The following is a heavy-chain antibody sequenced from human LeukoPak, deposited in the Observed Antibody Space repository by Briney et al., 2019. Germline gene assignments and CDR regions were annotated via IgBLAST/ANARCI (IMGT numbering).Heavy chain of an antibody. V-gene: IGHV3-23*01. Sequence: GGPLTLSCAASGFTFSRYAMNWVRQAPGKGLEWVSTISISANTHYADSVKGRFTISRDNSKSTLYLQMNSLRAEDTAIYYCAKDHDSTGLFQDRDYWGQGTQVTISS. CDR1: GFTFSRYA. J-gene: IGHJ4*02. CDR2: ISISANT. D-gene: IGHD6-19*01. CDR3: AKDHDSTGLFQDRDY.